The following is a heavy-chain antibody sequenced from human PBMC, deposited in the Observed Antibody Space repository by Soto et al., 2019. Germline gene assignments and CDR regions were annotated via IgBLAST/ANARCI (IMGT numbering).Heavy chain of an antibody. CDR2: INPSGGST. V-gene: IGHV1-46*01. D-gene: IGHD2-15*01. CDR1: GYTFTSYY. CDR3: ARDSCSCGSCYRYYFDY. J-gene: IGHJ4*02. Sequence: ASVKVSCKASGYTFTSYYMHWVRQAPGQGLEWMGIINPSGGSTSYAQKFQGRVTMTRDTSTSTVYMELSSLRSEDTAVYYCARDSCSCGSCYRYYFDYWGQGTLVTVFS.